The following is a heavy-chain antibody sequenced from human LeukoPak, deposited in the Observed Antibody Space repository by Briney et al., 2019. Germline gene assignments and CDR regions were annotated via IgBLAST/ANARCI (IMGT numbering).Heavy chain of an antibody. Sequence: GGSLRLSCAATGFTFSSYDMHWVRQATGKGLEWVSAIGTAGDPYYPGSVKGRFTIPRENAKNSLYLQMNSLRAGDTAVYYCARGRSSWDAFDIWGQGTMVTVSS. D-gene: IGHD6-13*01. CDR1: GFTFSSYD. J-gene: IGHJ3*02. CDR3: ARGRSSWDAFDI. V-gene: IGHV3-13*05. CDR2: IGTAGDP.